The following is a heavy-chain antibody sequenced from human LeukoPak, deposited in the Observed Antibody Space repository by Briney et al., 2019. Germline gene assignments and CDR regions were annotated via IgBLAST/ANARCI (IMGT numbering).Heavy chain of an antibody. CDR3: ASFRYYGSGRSTYNWFDP. CDR1: GGTFSSYT. Sequence: ASVKVSCKASGGTFSSYTISWVRQAPGQGLEWMGRIIPILGIANYAQKFQGRVTITADKSTSTAYMELSSLRSEDTAVYYCASFRYYGSGRSTYNWFDPWGQGTLVTVSS. CDR2: IIPILGIA. J-gene: IGHJ5*02. V-gene: IGHV1-69*02. D-gene: IGHD3-10*01.